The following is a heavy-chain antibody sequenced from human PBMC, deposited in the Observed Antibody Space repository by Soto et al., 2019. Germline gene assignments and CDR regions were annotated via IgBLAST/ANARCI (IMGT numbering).Heavy chain of an antibody. D-gene: IGHD1-20*01. Sequence: QVQLVQSGAEVKKPGASVKVSCKASGYTFTNYYMHWVRQAPGQGLEWMGIIDPSRGSTSYAQKFQGRVTMTRDTSTSTVYMEVSSLRSEDTAVYYCARSHNWRLGQNWGQGTLVTVSS. CDR3: ARSHNWRLGQN. J-gene: IGHJ4*02. CDR1: GYTFTNYY. CDR2: IDPSRGST. V-gene: IGHV1-46*01.